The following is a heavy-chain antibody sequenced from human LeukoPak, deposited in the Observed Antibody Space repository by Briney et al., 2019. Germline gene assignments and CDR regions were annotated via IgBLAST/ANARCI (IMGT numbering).Heavy chain of an antibody. V-gene: IGHV3-23*01. CDR3: ARRGATTGAFDI. J-gene: IGHJ3*02. D-gene: IGHD1-26*01. Sequence: GGSLRLSCAASGFTFSSYWMSWVRQAPGKGLEWVSAISGSGGSTNYADSVKGRFTISRDNAKNTLYLQMNSLRAEDTAVYYCARRGATTGAFDIWGQGTMVTISS. CDR1: GFTFSSYW. CDR2: ISGSGGST.